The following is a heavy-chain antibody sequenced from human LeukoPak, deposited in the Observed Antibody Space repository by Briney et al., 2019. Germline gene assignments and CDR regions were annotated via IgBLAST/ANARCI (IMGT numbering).Heavy chain of an antibody. CDR2: ISGSGGST. V-gene: IGHV3-23*01. CDR1: GFTFSSYA. CDR3: AREPYYYYYGMDV. Sequence: GGSLRLSCAASGFTFSSYAMSWVRQAPGKGLEWVSAISGSGGSTYYADSVKGRFTISRGNSKNTLYLQMNSLRAEDTAVYYCAREPYYYYYGMDVWGQGTTVTVSS. J-gene: IGHJ6*02.